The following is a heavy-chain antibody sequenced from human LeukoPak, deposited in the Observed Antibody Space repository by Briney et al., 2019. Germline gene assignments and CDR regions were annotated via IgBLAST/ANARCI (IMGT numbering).Heavy chain of an antibody. D-gene: IGHD3-22*01. V-gene: IGHV3-74*01. Sequence: GGSLRLSCAASRFTFSRYWMHWVRQAPGKGLVWVSRINSDGISTSYADSVKGRFTISRDNAKNTLYLQMNSLSAEDTAVYYCARDGNYYDKSGRADYWGPGTLVTVNS. J-gene: IGHJ4*02. CDR3: ARDGNYYDKSGRADY. CDR2: INSDGIST. CDR1: RFTFSRYW.